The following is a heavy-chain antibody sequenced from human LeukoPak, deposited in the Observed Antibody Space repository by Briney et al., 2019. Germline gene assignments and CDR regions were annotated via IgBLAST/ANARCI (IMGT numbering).Heavy chain of an antibody. D-gene: IGHD4-17*01. Sequence: SQTLSLTCTVSGGSISSGDYYWGWIRQPPGKGLEWIGYIYYSGSTYYNPSLKSRVTISVDTSKNQFSLKLSSVTAADTAVYYCARGVTVTTSDAFDIWGQGTMVTVSS. CDR3: ARGVTVTTSDAFDI. V-gene: IGHV4-30-4*01. CDR1: GGSISSGDYY. CDR2: IYYSGST. J-gene: IGHJ3*02.